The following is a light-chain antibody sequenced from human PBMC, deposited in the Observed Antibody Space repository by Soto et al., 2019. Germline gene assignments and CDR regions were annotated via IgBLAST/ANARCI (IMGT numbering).Light chain of an antibody. CDR3: QQRYNWPRT. V-gene: IGKV3-11*01. CDR1: EDVGNS. CDR2: DVS. Sequence: DIVLTQSPAILSLSPGERATLSCRASEDVGNSLAWYQQRPGQSPRLLIYDVSNRATGIPSRFSGSGSGADFTLTISSLEHDDFAVYYCQQRYNWPRTFGQGTKVDIK. J-gene: IGKJ1*01.